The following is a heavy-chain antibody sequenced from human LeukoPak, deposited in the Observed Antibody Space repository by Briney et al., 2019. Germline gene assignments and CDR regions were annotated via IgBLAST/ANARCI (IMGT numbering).Heavy chain of an antibody. CDR1: GSSLSNYG. Sequence: GGSLRLSCVVSGSSLSNYGMTWVRQAPGKGLEWVSYISKRGGSTTYADSVKGRFTISRDTSLNTLYLQMNNLRAEDTAVYFCAKRGVVIRGILVIGYHQEAYHYDFWGQGVLVTVSS. D-gene: IGHD3-10*01. J-gene: IGHJ4*02. CDR3: AKRGVVIRGILVIGYHQEAYHYDF. CDR2: ISKRGGST. V-gene: IGHV3-23*01.